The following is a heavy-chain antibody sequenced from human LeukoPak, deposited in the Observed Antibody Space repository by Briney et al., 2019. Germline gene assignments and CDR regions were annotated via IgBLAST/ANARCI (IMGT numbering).Heavy chain of an antibody. CDR3: ATSQLFPFNNNYIAV. CDR1: RGTFSSYA. J-gene: IGHJ6*03. Sequence: GASVKVSCKASRGTFSSYAISWVRQAPGQGLEWMGGIIPIFGKANYAQKFQGRVTITADESTSTAYMELSSLRSEDTAVYYCATSQLFPFNNNYIAVWGKGTTVTVSS. V-gene: IGHV1-69*13. CDR2: IIPIFGKA. D-gene: IGHD1/OR15-1a*01.